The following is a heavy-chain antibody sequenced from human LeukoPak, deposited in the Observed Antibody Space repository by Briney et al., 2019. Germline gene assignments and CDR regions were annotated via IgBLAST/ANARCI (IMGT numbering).Heavy chain of an antibody. J-gene: IGHJ3*02. CDR3: ATDVRDYYDSSGYPGDAFDI. CDR1: GYTLTELS. CDR2: FDPEDGET. Sequence: GASVKVSCKVSGYTLTELSMHWVRQAPGKGLEWMGGFDPEDGETIYAQKFQGRVTMTGDTSTDTAYMELSSLRSEDTAVYYCATDVRDYYDSSGYPGDAFDIWGQGTMVTVSS. V-gene: IGHV1-24*01. D-gene: IGHD3-22*01.